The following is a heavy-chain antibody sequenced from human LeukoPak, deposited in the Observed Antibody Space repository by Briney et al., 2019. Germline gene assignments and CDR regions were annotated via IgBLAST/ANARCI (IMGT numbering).Heavy chain of an antibody. CDR3: ARDDYGGYFYGMDV. CDR2: IYYSGST. Sequence: SQTLSLTCTVSGGSISSGDYYWSWIRQPPGKGLEWIGYIYYSGSTYYNPSLKSRVTISVDTSKNQFSLKLSSVTAADTAVYYCARDDYGGYFYGMDVWGEGTRVTVSS. CDR1: GGSISSGDYY. V-gene: IGHV4-30-4*01. D-gene: IGHD4-23*01. J-gene: IGHJ6*04.